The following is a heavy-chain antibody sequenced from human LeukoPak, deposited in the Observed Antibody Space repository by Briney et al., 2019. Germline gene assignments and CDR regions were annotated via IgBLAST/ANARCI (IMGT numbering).Heavy chain of an antibody. CDR2: IYSDGRT. CDR1: GFTVSNKY. J-gene: IGHJ6*03. CDR3: ARESAPGYYYYYMDV. V-gene: IGHV3-53*01. Sequence: GGSLRLSCAASGFTVSNKYMTWVRQAPGKGLEWVSLIYSDGRTYYADSVKGRFTISRDNAKNSLYLQMNSLRAEDTAVYYCARESAPGYYYYYMDVWGKGTTVTVSS.